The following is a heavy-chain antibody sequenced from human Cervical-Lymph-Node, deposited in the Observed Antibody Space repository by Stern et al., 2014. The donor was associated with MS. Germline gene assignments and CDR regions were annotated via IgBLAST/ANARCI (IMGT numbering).Heavy chain of an antibody. J-gene: IGHJ5*02. CDR3: VRALGSSSFRYWFDP. CDR2: IYHAGTT. V-gene: IGHV4-4*02. D-gene: IGHD6-13*01. Sequence: VQLVESGPGLVKPSGTLSLTCAVSGDSISSSNWGSWVRQSPGKGLEWVGDIYHAGTTNYNSTLKSRLTISADNSKNQFSLKLTSVPAADTAVYYCVRALGSSSFRYWFDPWGQGTLVIVSS. CDR1: GDSISSSNW.